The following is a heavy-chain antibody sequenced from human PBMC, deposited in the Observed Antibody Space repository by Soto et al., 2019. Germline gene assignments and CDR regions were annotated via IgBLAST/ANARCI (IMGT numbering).Heavy chain of an antibody. CDR3: VRDGTKTLRDWFDY. V-gene: IGHV4-4*07. CDR2: IYATGTT. J-gene: IGHJ5*01. CDR1: GASISGFY. D-gene: IGHD1-1*01. Sequence: SETLSLTCTVSGASISGFYWSWIRKSAGKGLEWIGRIYATGTTDYNPSLKSRVMMSVDTSKKQFSLKLRSVTAADTAVYYCVRDGTKTLRDWFDYWGQGTLVTVSS.